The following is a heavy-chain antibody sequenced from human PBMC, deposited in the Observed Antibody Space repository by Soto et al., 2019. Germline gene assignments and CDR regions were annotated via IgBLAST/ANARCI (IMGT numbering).Heavy chain of an antibody. CDR1: GYTFTSYG. J-gene: IGHJ6*02. CDR2: ISAYNGNT. Sequence: GASVKVSCKASGYTFTSYGISWVRQAPGQGLEWMGWISAYNGNTNYAQKLQGRVTMTTDTSTSTAYMELRSLRSDDTAVYYCARVRTERYFDWVSPLAYYYSGMDVWGQGTTVTVSS. CDR3: ARVRTERYFDWVSPLAYYYSGMDV. D-gene: IGHD3-9*01. V-gene: IGHV1-18*01.